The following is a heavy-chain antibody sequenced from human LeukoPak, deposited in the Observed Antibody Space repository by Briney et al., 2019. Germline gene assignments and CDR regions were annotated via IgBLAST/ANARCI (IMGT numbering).Heavy chain of an antibody. CDR3: ARVTMIVVVIHY. Sequence: SETLSLTRTVSGGSISSGGYYWSWVRQHSGKGLEWIGYIYNSGSTYYNPSLKSRVTISVDTSKNQFSLKLSSVTAADTAVYYCARVTMIVVVIHYWGQGTLVTVSS. D-gene: IGHD3-22*01. J-gene: IGHJ4*02. CDR1: GGSISSGGYY. V-gene: IGHV4-31*03. CDR2: IYNSGST.